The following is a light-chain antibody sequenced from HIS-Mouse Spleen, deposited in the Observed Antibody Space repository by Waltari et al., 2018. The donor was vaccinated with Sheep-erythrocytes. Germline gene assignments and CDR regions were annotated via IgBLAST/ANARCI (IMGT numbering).Light chain of an antibody. Sequence: DIQMTQSPSSVSSSVGDRVTIACRASQGISSWLAWYQQKPGKAPKLLIYAASSLQRGAPSRISGSGSGTDFTLTISSLQPDDLATYCCQQANSFPVTFGQGTRLEIK. CDR3: QQANSFPVT. V-gene: IGKV1-12*01. J-gene: IGKJ5*01. CDR2: AAS. CDR1: QGISSW.